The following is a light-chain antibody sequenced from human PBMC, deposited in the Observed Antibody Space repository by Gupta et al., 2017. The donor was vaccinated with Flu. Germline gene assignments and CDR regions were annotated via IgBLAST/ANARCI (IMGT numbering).Light chain of an antibody. V-gene: IGLV1-44*01. Sequence: QSVLTQPPSASGTPGQRVTISCSGSSPNIGSNTVNWYQHLPGTAPQLLIYSSNQRPSGVPDRFSGSKPGTSASLASSGLQAEDEADYYCAAWDDSRNGYVFGAGTKVTVL. CDR1: SPNIGSNT. J-gene: IGLJ1*01. CDR3: AAWDDSRNGYV. CDR2: SSN.